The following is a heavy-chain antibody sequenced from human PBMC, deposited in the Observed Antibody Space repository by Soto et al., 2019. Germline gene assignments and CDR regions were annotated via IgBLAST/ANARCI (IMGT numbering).Heavy chain of an antibody. J-gene: IGHJ5*02. CDR1: GYTFTSYD. Sequence: QVQLAQSGAEVKKPGASVKVSCKASGYTFTSYDINWVRQATGQGLEWMGWMNPNSGNTGYAQKFQGRVNMTRTTPISTVYMLLSSLRAENTAVYYCVREGSAAGTGWFDPWGQGPLVSVSS. CDR3: VREGSAAGTGWFDP. V-gene: IGHV1-8*01. D-gene: IGHD6-13*01. CDR2: MNPNSGNT.